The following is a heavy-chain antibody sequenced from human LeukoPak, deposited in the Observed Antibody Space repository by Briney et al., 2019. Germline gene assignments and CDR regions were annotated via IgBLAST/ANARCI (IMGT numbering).Heavy chain of an antibody. CDR1: GDSITSFY. Sequence: SETLSLTCNVSGDSITSFYWTWIRQSPGKGLEWIGCMYHSGITKYNPSLKSRVTISMDTSKNQFSLKLSSVTAADTAVYYCARYSHCGGDCYDAFDIWGQGTMVTVSS. CDR3: ARYSHCGGDCYDAFDI. CDR2: MYHSGIT. J-gene: IGHJ3*02. D-gene: IGHD2-21*01. V-gene: IGHV4-59*01.